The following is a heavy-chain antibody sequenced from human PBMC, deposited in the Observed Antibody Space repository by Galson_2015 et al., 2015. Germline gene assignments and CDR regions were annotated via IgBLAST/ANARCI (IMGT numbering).Heavy chain of an antibody. J-gene: IGHJ5*02. V-gene: IGHV3-7*01. Sequence: SLRLSCAASGFTFSSYRMSWVRQAPGKGLEWVANIKQDGSEKYYVDSVKGRFTISRDNAKNSLYLQMNSLRAEDTAVYYCARGGCTSCYMDWFDPWGQGTLVTVSS. CDR1: GFTFSSYR. D-gene: IGHD2-2*02. CDR3: ARGGCTSCYMDWFDP. CDR2: IKQDGSEK.